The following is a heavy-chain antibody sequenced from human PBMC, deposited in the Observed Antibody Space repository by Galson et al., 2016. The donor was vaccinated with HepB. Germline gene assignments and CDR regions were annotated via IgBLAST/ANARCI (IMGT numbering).Heavy chain of an antibody. D-gene: IGHD6-19*01. J-gene: IGHJ4*02. Sequence: QSGAEVKKAGASVKVSCKASGYTFTSYGISWVRQAPGQGLEWMGWTSGYNGYTNYARNLQDRLTITTSTNTAYMDLSSLRSEDTAVYYCARLRQQKGDIAVAGFLVWGQGTLVTVSS. CDR3: ARLRQQKGDIAVAGFLV. V-gene: IGHV1-18*04. CDR2: TSGYNGYT. CDR1: GYTFTSYG.